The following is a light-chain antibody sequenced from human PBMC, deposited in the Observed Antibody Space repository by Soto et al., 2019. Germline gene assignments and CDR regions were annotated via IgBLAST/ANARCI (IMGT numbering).Light chain of an antibody. CDR3: QHYNGFPIT. CDR1: QSISSY. CDR2: DAS. J-gene: IGKJ5*01. Sequence: DVQMTQSPSSLSASVGDRVTITCRASQSISSYLNWYQQKTGQAPKLLIYDASQLETGVPSRFSGSGSGTDFTFTINNLQPEDIGTYYCQHYNGFPITFGQGTRLEIK. V-gene: IGKV1-33*01.